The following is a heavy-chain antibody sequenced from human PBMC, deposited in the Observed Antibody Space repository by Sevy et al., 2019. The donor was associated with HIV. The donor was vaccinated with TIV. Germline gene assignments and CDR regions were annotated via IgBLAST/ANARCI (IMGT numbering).Heavy chain of an antibody. CDR2: IKQDESEK. CDR1: GFTFSTYW. J-gene: IGHJ4*02. CDR3: ARGNSGSFDY. D-gene: IGHD3-22*01. Sequence: GGSLRLSCAASGFTFSTYWMHWVRQAPGKGLEGVANIKQDESEKYYVASVKGRFTISVVNAKNSLYLQMNSLRPGDTAVYYCARGNSGSFDYWGQGTLVTVSS. V-gene: IGHV3-7*04.